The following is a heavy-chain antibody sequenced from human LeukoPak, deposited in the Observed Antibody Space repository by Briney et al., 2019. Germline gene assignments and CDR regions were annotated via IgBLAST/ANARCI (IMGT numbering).Heavy chain of an antibody. CDR3: ARLGLWVDFGY. CDR1: GGSISSYY. CDR2: IYYNGST. V-gene: IGHV4-59*08. J-gene: IGHJ4*02. Sequence: SETLSLTCTVSGGSISSYYWSWIRQPPGKGLEWIGYIYYNGSTNYNPSLKSRVTISVDTSKNQFSLKLSSVTAADTAVYYCARLGLWVDFGYWGQGTLVTVSS. D-gene: IGHD5-18*01.